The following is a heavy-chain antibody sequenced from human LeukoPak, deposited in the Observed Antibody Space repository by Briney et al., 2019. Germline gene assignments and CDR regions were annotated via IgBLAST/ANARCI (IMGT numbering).Heavy chain of an antibody. CDR1: GFTFSTYA. CDR3: AKRAEYYYDSSGYYSH. Sequence: GGSLRLSCAGSGFTFSTYALTCGRQAPGEGLEWVSSISGNSGSTYYAHSVKGRFTISRDNRKNPLYLQMNSLRAEDTAVYYGAKRAEYYYDSSGYYSHWGQGTLVSVSS. J-gene: IGHJ4*02. D-gene: IGHD3-22*01. V-gene: IGHV3-23*01. CDR2: ISGNSGST.